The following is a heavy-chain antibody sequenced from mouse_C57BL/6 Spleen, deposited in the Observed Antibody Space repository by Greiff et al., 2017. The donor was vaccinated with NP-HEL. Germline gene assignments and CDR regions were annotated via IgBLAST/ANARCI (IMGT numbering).Heavy chain of an antibody. CDR3: ASSYYYAMDY. V-gene: IGHV1-69*01. J-gene: IGHJ4*01. CDR2: IDPSDSYT. CDR1: GYTFTSYW. Sequence: QVQLQQPGAELVMPGASVKLSCKASGYTFTSYWMHWVKQRPGQGLEWIGEIDPSDSYTNYNQKFKGKSTLTVDKSSSTAYMQLSSLTSEYSAVYYCASSYYYAMDYWGQGTSVTVSS.